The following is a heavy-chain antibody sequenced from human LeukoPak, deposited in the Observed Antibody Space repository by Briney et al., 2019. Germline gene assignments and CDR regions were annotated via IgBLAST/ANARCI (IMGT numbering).Heavy chain of an antibody. CDR1: GGSLTGYF. Sequence: SETLSLTCTVSGGSLTGYFWSWIRQPPWKGLEWLGYVFYSGNTRYNPSLESRVTTSADTSKNQFSLRLTSVTAADTAVYYCARQGTITYAYFDYWSQGTLVTVSS. D-gene: IGHD2-2*01. CDR3: ARQGTITYAYFDY. CDR2: VFYSGNT. V-gene: IGHV4-59*08. J-gene: IGHJ4*02.